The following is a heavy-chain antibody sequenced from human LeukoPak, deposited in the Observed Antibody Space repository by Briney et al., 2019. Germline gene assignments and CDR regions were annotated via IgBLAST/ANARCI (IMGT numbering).Heavy chain of an antibody. Sequence: PSETLSLTCTVSGGSIGSYYWSWIRQPAGKGLEWIGRIYTSGSTNYNPSLKSRVTMSVDTSKNQFSLKLSSVTAADTAVYYCARDYGQYDFWSGYYPPYYYYYYMDVWGKGTTVTVSS. D-gene: IGHD3-3*01. CDR3: ARDYGQYDFWSGYYPPYYYYYYMDV. V-gene: IGHV4-4*07. J-gene: IGHJ6*03. CDR2: IYTSGST. CDR1: GGSIGSYY.